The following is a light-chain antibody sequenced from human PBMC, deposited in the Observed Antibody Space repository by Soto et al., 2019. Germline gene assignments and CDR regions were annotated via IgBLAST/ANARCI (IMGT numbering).Light chain of an antibody. CDR3: TSYTTSSTLVV. V-gene: IGLV2-14*03. CDR2: EVS. Sequence: QSALTQPASVSGSPGQSITISCTGTSSDVGGYKYVSWFQQHPGKAPKLIIYEVSIRPSGVSNRFSGSKSGNTASLTISGLQAEDEADYYCTSYTTSSTLVVFGGGTKLTVL. J-gene: IGLJ3*02. CDR1: SSDVGGYKY.